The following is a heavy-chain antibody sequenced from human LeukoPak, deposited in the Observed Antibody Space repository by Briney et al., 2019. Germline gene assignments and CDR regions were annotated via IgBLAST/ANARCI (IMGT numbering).Heavy chain of an antibody. D-gene: IGHD3-10*01. CDR1: GDPFTGYH. V-gene: IGHV1-2*02. J-gene: IGHJ5*02. Sequence: ASVKVSCKASGDPFTGYHVHWVRQAPGQGLEWMGRISTDSGDADIAQTFQGRVTITRGTSISTAYMELSRLPSDDAAVYYCAGLGSTVKGSIDPWGQGTAVTVSS. CDR2: ISTDSGDA. CDR3: AGLGSTVKGSIDP.